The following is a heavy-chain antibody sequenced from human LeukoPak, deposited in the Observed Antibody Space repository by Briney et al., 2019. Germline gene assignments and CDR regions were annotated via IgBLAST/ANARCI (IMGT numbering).Heavy chain of an antibody. V-gene: IGHV3-11*01. Sequence: TGGSLRLSCAASGFTFSDYYMSWIRQAPGKGLEWVSYISSSGSTIYYTDSVKGRFTISRDNAKNSLYLQMNSLRAEDTAVYYCASGEYQPRDAFDIWGQGTMVTVSS. CDR1: GFTFSDYY. CDR3: ASGEYQPRDAFDI. D-gene: IGHD2-2*01. J-gene: IGHJ3*02. CDR2: ISSSGSTI.